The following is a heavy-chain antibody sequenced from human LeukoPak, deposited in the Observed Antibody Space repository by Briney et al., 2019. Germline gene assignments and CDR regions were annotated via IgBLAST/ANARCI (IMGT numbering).Heavy chain of an antibody. Sequence: EASVTVSCKTSGYTFTNYAISWVRQAPGQGLEWMGWISAYNGNTNYVQKLQGRVTMTTDTSTTTAYMDLRSLRSDDTAVYYCARVYCSSTSCHPTTHWGQGTLVTVSS. CDR2: ISAYNGNT. V-gene: IGHV1-18*01. CDR3: ARVYCSSTSCHPTTH. CDR1: GYTFTNYA. J-gene: IGHJ4*02. D-gene: IGHD2-2*01.